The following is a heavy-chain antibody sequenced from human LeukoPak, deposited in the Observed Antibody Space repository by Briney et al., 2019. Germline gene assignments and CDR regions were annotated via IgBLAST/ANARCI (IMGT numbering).Heavy chain of an antibody. CDR2: IYSSGST. CDR1: GAFISSGSNY. D-gene: IGHD3-22*01. CDR3: ARDHYYYDSSGYYYANWFDP. V-gene: IGHV4-39*07. Sequence: SETLSLTCSVSGAFISSGSNYWGWIRQPPGKTLEWIGSIYSSGSTYYNPSLKSRVIIIIDTPKNHFSLTLSSVTAADTAVYYCARDHYYYDSSGYYYANWFDPWGQGTLVTVSS. J-gene: IGHJ5*02.